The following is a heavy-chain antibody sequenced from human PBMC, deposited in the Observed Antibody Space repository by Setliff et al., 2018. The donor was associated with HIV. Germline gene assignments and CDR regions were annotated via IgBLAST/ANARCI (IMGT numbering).Heavy chain of an antibody. D-gene: IGHD3-10*01. J-gene: IGHJ4*01. CDR1: GGTFSDNG. V-gene: IGHV1-69*13. CDR2: IIPIFGTA. CDR3: ARLYYYGSGSYPWCFDFDH. Sequence: GASVKVSCKASGGTFSDNGVTWVRQAPGQGLEWVGTIIPIFGTANYGQKLQGRVTITADESTSTAYMELSSLRSEDTAVYYCARLYYYGSGSYPWCFDFDHWGHGTQVTVSS.